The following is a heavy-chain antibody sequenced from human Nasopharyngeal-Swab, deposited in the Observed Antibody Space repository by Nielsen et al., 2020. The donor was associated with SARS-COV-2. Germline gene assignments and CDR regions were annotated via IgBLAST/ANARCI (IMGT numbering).Heavy chain of an antibody. CDR3: ARIGYCSGGSCYDVVLPLFYGMDV. V-gene: IGHV1-18*04. CDR1: GYTFTSYG. J-gene: IGHJ6*02. D-gene: IGHD2-15*01. Sequence: ASVKVACKASGYTFTSYGISWVRQAPGQGLEWMGWTSAYNGNTNYAQKLQGRVTMTTDTSTSTAYMELRSLRSDGTAVYYCARIGYCSGGSCYDVVLPLFYGMDVWGQGTTVTVSS. CDR2: TSAYNGNT.